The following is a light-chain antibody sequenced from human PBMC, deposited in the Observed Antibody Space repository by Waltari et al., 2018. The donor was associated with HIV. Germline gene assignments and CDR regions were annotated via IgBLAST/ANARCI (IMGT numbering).Light chain of an antibody. V-gene: IGLV2-23*02. Sequence: QSALTQAPSVSGSPGQSITISCSGTSSDVGSYNLVSCYQQYPGKAPKVVIYEVTKRPPGVSNRFSGSKSGNTASLTISGLQAEDEADYYCCSYAGSSIVIFGGGTTLTVL. J-gene: IGLJ2*01. CDR3: CSYAGSSIVI. CDR2: EVT. CDR1: SSDVGSYNL.